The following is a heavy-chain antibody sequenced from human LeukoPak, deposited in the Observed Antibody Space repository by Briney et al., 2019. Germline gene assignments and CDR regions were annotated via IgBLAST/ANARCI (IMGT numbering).Heavy chain of an antibody. CDR1: GFTFSNYA. CDR3: AKDPLNLEWLLDFDY. Sequence: PGGSLRLSCAASGFTFSNYAMNWVRQAPGKGLEWVSAISGRGATTYYADSVKGRFTISRDKSKNTLYLQMNSLRAEDTAVYYCAKDPLNLEWLLDFDYWGQGTLVTVSS. V-gene: IGHV3-23*01. J-gene: IGHJ4*02. D-gene: IGHD3-3*01. CDR2: ISGRGATT.